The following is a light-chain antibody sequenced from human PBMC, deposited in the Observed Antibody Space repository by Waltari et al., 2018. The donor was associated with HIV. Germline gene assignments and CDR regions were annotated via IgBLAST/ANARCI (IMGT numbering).Light chain of an antibody. V-gene: IGKV3-20*01. Sequence: EIVLTQSPGPLSFSPGERATLSCRASQSVSSSYLAWYQQKPGQAPRHLIYGSSSRATGTPDRFRGSGSGTDVNLTISRLGTEDFAVYCCEKYGSSLGKFGEGTKVEIK. CDR2: GSS. CDR3: EKYGSSLGK. CDR1: QSVSSSY. J-gene: IGKJ1*01.